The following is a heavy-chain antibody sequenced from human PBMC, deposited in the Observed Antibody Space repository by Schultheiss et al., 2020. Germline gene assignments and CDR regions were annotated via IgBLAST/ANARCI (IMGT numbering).Heavy chain of an antibody. CDR3: ARCSTSSGYYVDSLRDFDY. D-gene: IGHD3-22*01. CDR2: IDWDDDK. J-gene: IGHJ4*02. V-gene: IGHV2-5*02. CDR1: GFSLSNARMG. Sequence: SGPTLVKPTETLTLTCTVSGFSLSNARMGVSWIRQPPGKALEWLARIDWDDDKRYSPSLKSRLTITKDTSKNQVVLTMTNMDPVDTATYYCARCSTSSGYYVDSLRDFDYWGQGTLVTVSS.